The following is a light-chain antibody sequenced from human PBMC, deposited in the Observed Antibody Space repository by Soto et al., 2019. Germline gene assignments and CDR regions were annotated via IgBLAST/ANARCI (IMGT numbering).Light chain of an antibody. Sequence: HSVLAEPASLSGSPGPTITISCTGSSDDVGAYNSVSWYQQLPHKAPQVILYKGTQRPSGVSSRFSGSTSGNAASLTISGLQADHEADYFCCSSAPERPYVVRTGTKVTVL. CDR2: KGT. CDR1: SDDVGAYNS. V-gene: IGLV2-23*01. J-gene: IGLJ1*01. CDR3: CSSAPERPYV.